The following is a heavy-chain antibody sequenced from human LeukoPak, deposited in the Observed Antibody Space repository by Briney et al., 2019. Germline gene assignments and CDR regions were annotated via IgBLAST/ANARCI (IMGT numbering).Heavy chain of an antibody. CDR2: INPSGGST. D-gene: IGHD4-17*01. CDR1: GYTFTSYY. J-gene: IGHJ6*04. V-gene: IGHV1-46*01. CDR3: APPTDYYGMDV. Sequence: ASVKVSCKASGYTFTSYYMHWVRQAPGQGLELMGIINPSGGSTSYAQKFQGRVTMTRDTSTSTVYMELSRLRSEDTAVYYCAPPTDYYGMDVWGKGTTVTVSS.